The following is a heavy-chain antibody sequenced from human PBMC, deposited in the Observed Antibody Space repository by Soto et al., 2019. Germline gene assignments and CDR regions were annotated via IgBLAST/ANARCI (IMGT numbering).Heavy chain of an antibody. J-gene: IGHJ4*02. CDR3: ARRWGEGRVDY. Sequence: QVQLQESGPGLVKPSGTLSLTCAVSGASISSSNWWSWVRQPPGKGLEWIGEIYHRGSTNSNPSLKCRVTISVDKSGNQFSLKLTSVTAADTAVYYCARRWGEGRVDYWGQGTLVTVSS. D-gene: IGHD3-10*01. V-gene: IGHV4-4*02. CDR2: IYHRGST. CDR1: GASISSSNW.